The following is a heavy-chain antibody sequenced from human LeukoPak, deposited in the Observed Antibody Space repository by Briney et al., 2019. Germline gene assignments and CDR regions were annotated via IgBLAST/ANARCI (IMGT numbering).Heavy chain of an antibody. Sequence: PGGSLRLSCAASGFIFSSYWMSWVRQAPGKGLEWVANIKQDGSEEYYVDSVKGRFTISRDNAKNSLYLQMNSLRAEDTAVYYCARDNGGNDYWGQGTLVTVSS. V-gene: IGHV3-7*03. CDR1: GFIFSSYW. D-gene: IGHD4-23*01. J-gene: IGHJ4*02. CDR3: ARDNGGNDY. CDR2: IKQDGSEE.